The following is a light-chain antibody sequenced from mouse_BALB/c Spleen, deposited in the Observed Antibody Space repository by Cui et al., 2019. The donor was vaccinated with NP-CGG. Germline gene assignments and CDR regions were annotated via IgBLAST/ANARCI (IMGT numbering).Light chain of an antibody. CDR1: TGAVTTSNY. CDR3: ALWYSNHWV. V-gene: IGLV1*01. J-gene: IGLJ1*01. Sequence: QAGATQASAPTTAPGETVTLTCRSSTGAVTTSNYANWVQEKPDHLFTGLIGGTNNRAPGVPARFSGSLIGDKAALTITGAQTEDEAIYFCALWYSNHWVFGGGTKLTVL. CDR2: GTN.